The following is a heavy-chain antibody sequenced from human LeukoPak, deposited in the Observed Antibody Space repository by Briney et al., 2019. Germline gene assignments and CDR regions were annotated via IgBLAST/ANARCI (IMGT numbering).Heavy chain of an antibody. CDR2: ISTSGTTM. CDR3: AKLHGYNFDY. Sequence: PGGSLRLSCAASGSTFSDYYMSWIRQAPGKGLEWVSYISTSGTTMYYADSVKGRSTISRDNAKNSLYLQMNSLRAEDTAVYYCAKLHGYNFDYWGQGTLVTVSS. J-gene: IGHJ4*02. CDR1: GSTFSDYY. D-gene: IGHD5-24*01. V-gene: IGHV3-11*04.